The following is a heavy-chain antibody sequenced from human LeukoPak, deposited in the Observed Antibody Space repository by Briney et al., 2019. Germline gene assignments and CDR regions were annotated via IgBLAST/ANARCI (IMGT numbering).Heavy chain of an antibody. CDR2: IYYSGST. D-gene: IGHD3-22*01. V-gene: IGHV4-39*01. CDR1: GGSISSSSYY. J-gene: IGHJ4*02. Sequence: PSETLSLTCTVSGGSISSSSYYWGWIRQPPGKGLEWIGSIYYSGSTYYNPSLKSRVTISVDTSKNQFSLKLSSVTAADTAVYYCASSYDSSGYSLFDYWGQGTLVTVSS. CDR3: ASSYDSSGYSLFDY.